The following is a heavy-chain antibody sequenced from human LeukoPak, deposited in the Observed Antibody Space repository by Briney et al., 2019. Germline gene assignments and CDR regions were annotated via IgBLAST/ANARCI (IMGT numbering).Heavy chain of an antibody. D-gene: IGHD2-8*02. CDR3: TRVQAGRSGLMDV. V-gene: IGHV3-74*01. CDR1: GFTLSNYW. Sequence: GGSLRLSCAASGFTLSNYWMHWVRQAPGEGLVWVSRVDPDGTTTNYADSVTGRFTTSRDNARNTLYLQMNSLRAEDTALYYCTRVQAGRSGLMDVWGRGTTVTVSS. CDR2: VDPDGTTT. J-gene: IGHJ6*02.